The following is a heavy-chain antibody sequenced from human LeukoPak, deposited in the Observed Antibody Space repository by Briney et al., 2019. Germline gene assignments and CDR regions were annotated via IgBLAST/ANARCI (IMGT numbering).Heavy chain of an antibody. Sequence: PGGSLRLSCTVSGFTVSSNSWSWVRQAPGKGLEWVSAISGRGDNTYYADSVRGRFTISRDNSKNTLYLQMNSLRAEDTAVYYCARDTSAFLTGYYYMDVWGKGTTVTVSS. V-gene: IGHV3-23*01. CDR1: GFTVSSNS. D-gene: IGHD2-2*01. J-gene: IGHJ6*03. CDR2: ISGRGDNT. CDR3: ARDTSAFLTGYYYMDV.